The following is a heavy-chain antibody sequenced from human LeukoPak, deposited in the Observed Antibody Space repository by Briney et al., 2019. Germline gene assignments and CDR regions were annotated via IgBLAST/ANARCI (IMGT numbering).Heavy chain of an antibody. CDR3: ARVLKGQFGVVIYYYYYGMDV. Sequence: SGTLSLTCAVYGGSFSGYYWSWIRQPPGKGLEWIGEINHSGSTNYNPSLKSRVTISVDTSKNQFSLKLSSVTAADTAVYYCARVLKGQFGVVIYYYYYGMDVWGQGTTVTVSS. J-gene: IGHJ6*02. CDR2: INHSGST. CDR1: GGSFSGYY. D-gene: IGHD3-3*01. V-gene: IGHV4-34*01.